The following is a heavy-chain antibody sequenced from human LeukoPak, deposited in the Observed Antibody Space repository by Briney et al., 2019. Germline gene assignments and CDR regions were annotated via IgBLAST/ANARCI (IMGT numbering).Heavy chain of an antibody. CDR1: GYTFTSYD. Sequence: AAVTVSCKASGYTFTSYDINWVRQATGQGLEWMGWMNPKTGNRGYAQNFQGRVTLTENTSISTAHMELSSLSSEDTAVYYCARGGSTGLQRDSEIAYWGQGTLVTVSS. CDR3: ARGGSTGLQRDSEIAY. D-gene: IGHD6-19*01. CDR2: MNPKTGNR. V-gene: IGHV1-8*03. J-gene: IGHJ4*02.